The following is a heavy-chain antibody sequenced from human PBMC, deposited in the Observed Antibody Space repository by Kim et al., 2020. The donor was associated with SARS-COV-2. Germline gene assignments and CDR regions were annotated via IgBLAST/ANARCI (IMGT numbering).Heavy chain of an antibody. V-gene: IGHV3-23*01. D-gene: IGHD4-17*01. J-gene: IGHJ4*02. Sequence: YAADSVKGRFTISRDNSKNTLYLQMNSLRAEDTAVYYCAKDRYGDYTLHYWGQGTLVTVSS. CDR3: AKDRYGDYTLHY.